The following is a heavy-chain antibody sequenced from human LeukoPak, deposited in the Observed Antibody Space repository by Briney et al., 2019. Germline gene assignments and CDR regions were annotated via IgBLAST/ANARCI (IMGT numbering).Heavy chain of an antibody. CDR3: ATGAPKPYSGSYSSDY. CDR2: INPSGGST. J-gene: IGHJ4*02. Sequence: GASVKVSCKASGYTFTSYYMHWVRQAPGQGLEWMGIINPSGGSTSYAQKFQGRVTMTRDTSTSTVYMELSSLRSEDTAVYYCATGAPKPYSGSYSSDYWGQGTLVTVSS. CDR1: GYTFTSYY. V-gene: IGHV1-46*01. D-gene: IGHD1-26*01.